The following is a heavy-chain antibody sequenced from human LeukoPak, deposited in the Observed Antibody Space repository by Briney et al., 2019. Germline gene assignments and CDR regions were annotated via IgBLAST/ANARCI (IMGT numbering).Heavy chain of an antibody. J-gene: IGHJ4*02. D-gene: IGHD3-22*01. CDR2: ISYDGSIK. CDR3: AKDYYHDSSGYYYFDY. CDR1: GFTFSSYA. V-gene: IGHV3-30-3*01. Sequence: GGSLRLSCAASGFTFSSYAMHWVRQAPGKGLEWVAVISYDGSIKYYADSVKGRFTISRDNSKNTLYLQMNSLRAEDTAVYYCAKDYYHDSSGYYYFDYWGQGTLVTVSS.